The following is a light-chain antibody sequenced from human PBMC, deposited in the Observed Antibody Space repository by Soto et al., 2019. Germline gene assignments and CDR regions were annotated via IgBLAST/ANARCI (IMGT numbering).Light chain of an antibody. J-gene: IGKJ2*01. CDR2: MIS. CDR1: QSLVHSDGNNY. Sequence: DIVLTQTPLSAPVTLGQPASISCRSSQSLVHSDGNNYLTWLQQRPGQPPRLLIYMISNRFSGVPDICSGSGAGNYFTLKISRVEAEDVGVYYCMQDTQPYTFGQGTKLEIK. V-gene: IGKV2-24*01. CDR3: MQDTQPYT.